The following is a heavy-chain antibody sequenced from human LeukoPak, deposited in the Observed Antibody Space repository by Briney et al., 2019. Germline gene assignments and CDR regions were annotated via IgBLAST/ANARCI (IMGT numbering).Heavy chain of an antibody. CDR2: ISSSSSYI. CDR1: GFTFSSYS. D-gene: IGHD2-2*01. Sequence: GGSLRLSCAASGFTFSSYSMNWVRQAPGKGLEWVSSISSSSSYIYYADSVKGRFTISRDNAKNLLYLQMNSLRAEDTAVYYCARDRHRCSTSCPNWFDPWGQGTLVIVSS. V-gene: IGHV3-21*01. J-gene: IGHJ5*02. CDR3: ARDRHRCSTSCPNWFDP.